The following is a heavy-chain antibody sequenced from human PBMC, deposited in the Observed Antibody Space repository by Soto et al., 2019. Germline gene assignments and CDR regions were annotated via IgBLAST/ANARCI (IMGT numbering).Heavy chain of an antibody. J-gene: IGHJ6*02. V-gene: IGHV3-23*01. CDR1: GFTFSTHA. CDR2: FSGSGGNI. D-gene: IGHD2-2*01. CDR3: AKDPPWTVGPLAMDV. Sequence: EVQLLESGGGLVQPGGSLRLSCVASGFTFSTHAMSWVRQAPGKGLEWVSTFSGSGGNIYYAESVKGRLTISRDDSKNTLYLQMNGLRVEDTAVYYCAKDPPWTVGPLAMDVWGQGTTVTVSS.